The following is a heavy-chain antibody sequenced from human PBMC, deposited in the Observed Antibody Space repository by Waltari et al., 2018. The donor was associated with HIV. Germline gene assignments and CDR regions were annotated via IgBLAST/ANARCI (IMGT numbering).Heavy chain of an antibody. J-gene: IGHJ6*02. D-gene: IGHD2-15*01. Sequence: GAEVKKPGASVKVSCKASGYTFTRYYIHWVRQAPGQGLEWMGIINPRGGSTNYAQNFQGRITMTRDTSTSTVYMELSSLSSEDTAVYYCVSPLDNDQVSVVAYYYGMDVWGQGTTVTVSS. V-gene: IGHV1-46*01. CDR3: VSPLDNDQVSVVAYYYGMDV. CDR2: INPRGGST. CDR1: GYTFTRYY.